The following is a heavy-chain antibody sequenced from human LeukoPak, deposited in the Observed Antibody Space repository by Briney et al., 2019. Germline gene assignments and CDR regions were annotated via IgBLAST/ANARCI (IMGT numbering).Heavy chain of an antibody. CDR2: INHSGST. Sequence: SETLSLTCAVYGGSFSGYYWSWIRQPPGKGLEWIGEINHSGSTKNNPSLKSRVTISVDTSKNQVSLKLSSVTAADTAVYYCARGRLVSSQPFDYWGQGTLVTVSS. CDR1: GGSFSGYY. D-gene: IGHD6-6*01. CDR3: ARGRLVSSQPFDY. V-gene: IGHV4-34*01. J-gene: IGHJ4*02.